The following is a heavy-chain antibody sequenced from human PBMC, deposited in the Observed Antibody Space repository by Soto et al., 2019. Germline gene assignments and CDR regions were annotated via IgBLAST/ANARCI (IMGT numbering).Heavy chain of an antibody. Sequence: GGSLRLSCVASGFIFSDYYMSWVRQAPGKGLECLAYISGSGNTIYYADSVQARCTIASDNTKKSLYLQMDGLRAEDTALYYCATCASPYSSGSFDHWGQGTLVTVSS. D-gene: IGHD3-10*01. CDR1: GFIFSDYY. CDR3: ATCASPYSSGSFDH. V-gene: IGHV3-11*01. CDR2: ISGSGNTI. J-gene: IGHJ4*02.